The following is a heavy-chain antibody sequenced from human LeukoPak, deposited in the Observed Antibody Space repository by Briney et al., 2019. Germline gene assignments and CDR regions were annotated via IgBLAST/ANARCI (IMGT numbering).Heavy chain of an antibody. Sequence: PGWSLRLSCVASGFTFDDYGMNWVRQAPGKGLEWVSAITWNGDTTYYADSVRGRFTISRDNAKNSLYLQMNSLRAEDTALYFCARAPHAFDIWGQGTMVTVSS. CDR3: ARAPHAFDI. CDR2: ITWNGDTT. V-gene: IGHV3-20*04. J-gene: IGHJ3*02. CDR1: GFTFDDYG.